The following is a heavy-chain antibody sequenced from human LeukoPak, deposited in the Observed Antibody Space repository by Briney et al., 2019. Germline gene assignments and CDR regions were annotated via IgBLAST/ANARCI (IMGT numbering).Heavy chain of an antibody. V-gene: IGHV4-39*01. CDR3: ARPRLLFGSGPILV. D-gene: IGHD3-10*01. CDR2: IYYTGST. CDR1: GGSISSSSYY. J-gene: IGHJ4*02. Sequence: SETLSLTCTVSGGSISSSSYYWGWIRQPPGKGLEWIGSIYYTGSTYYNPSLKSRVTISVDTSKNQFSLKLSSVTAADTAVYYCARPRLLFGSGPILVWGQGTLVTVSS.